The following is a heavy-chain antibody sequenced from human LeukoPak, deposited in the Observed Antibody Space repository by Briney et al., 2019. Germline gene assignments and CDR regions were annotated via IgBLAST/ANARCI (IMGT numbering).Heavy chain of an antibody. D-gene: IGHD3-3*01. V-gene: IGHV5-51*01. CDR2: IYPGDSDT. CDR1: GYSFTSYW. CDR3: ARHGPYYDFWSGYYMDV. J-gene: IGHJ6*03. Sequence: GESLKISCKGSGYSFTSYWIGWVRQMPGKGLEWMGIIYPGDSDTRYSPSFQGQVTISADKSISTAYLQWSSLKASDTAMYYCARHGPYYDFWSGYYMDVWGKGTTVTVSS.